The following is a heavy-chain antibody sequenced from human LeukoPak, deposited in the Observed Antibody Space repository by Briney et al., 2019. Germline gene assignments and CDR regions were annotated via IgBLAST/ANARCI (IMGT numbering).Heavy chain of an antibody. CDR2: INPNSGGT. J-gene: IGHJ3*02. CDR1: GYTFTGYY. D-gene: IGHD3-22*01. V-gene: IGHV1-2*02. Sequence: ASVKVSCKASGYTFTGYYMRWVRQAPGQGLEWMGWINPNSGGTNYAQKSQGRVTMTRDTSISTAYMELSRLRSDDTAVYYCARLRAYYYDSSGYSEAFDIWGQGTMVTVSS. CDR3: ARLRAYYYDSSGYSEAFDI.